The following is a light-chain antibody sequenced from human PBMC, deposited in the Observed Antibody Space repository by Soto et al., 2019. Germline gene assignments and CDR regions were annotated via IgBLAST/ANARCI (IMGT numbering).Light chain of an antibody. CDR2: LVS. J-gene: IGKJ5*01. V-gene: IGKV2-28*01. Sequence: DIVMTQSPLSLPVTPGESASFSCRSSQSLLHSNGYNYLDWCLQKPGQSPQLLIYLVSNRASGVPGRFSGSGSGTDFTLKISRVEAEDVGVYYCMQPLQTSTFGQGTRLEMK. CDR3: MQPLQTST. CDR1: QSLLHSNGYNY.